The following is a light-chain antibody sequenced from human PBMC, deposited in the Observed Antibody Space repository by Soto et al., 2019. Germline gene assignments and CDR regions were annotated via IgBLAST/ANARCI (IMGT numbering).Light chain of an antibody. J-gene: IGKJ1*01. CDR1: QTISNN. CDR3: QQYNNWPPWT. Sequence: EIVLTQSPGALTLSPGESAALSCRASQTISNNYLVWYRQKPGQAPRLLIYAVSSRAAGIPDRFSGSGSGTEFTLAISSLQSEDFAVYYCQQYNNWPPWTFGQGTKVDIK. CDR2: AVS. V-gene: IGKV3D-15*01.